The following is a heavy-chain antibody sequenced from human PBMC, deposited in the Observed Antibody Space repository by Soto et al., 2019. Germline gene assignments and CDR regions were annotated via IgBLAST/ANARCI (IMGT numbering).Heavy chain of an antibody. V-gene: IGHV1-18*01. CDR1: GYTFSSYG. CDR2: ISAYSGNT. D-gene: IGHD3-22*01. CDR3: ARDFYQSSGYWDY. Sequence: ASVKVSCKAYGYTFSSYGLSWVRQAPGQGLEWMGWISAYSGNTVYTQRFKGRLTMATDTSTGTAYMELRSLRSDDTAVYYCARDFYQSSGYWDYWGQGTLVTVSS. J-gene: IGHJ4*02.